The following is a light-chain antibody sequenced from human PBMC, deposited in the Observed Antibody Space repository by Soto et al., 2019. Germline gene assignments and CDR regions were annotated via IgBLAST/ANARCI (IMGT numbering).Light chain of an antibody. J-gene: IGLJ1*01. Sequence: QSVLTQPPSASGSPGQSVTISCTGTSSDIGAYIYVSWYQQHPGKAPKLMISEVSRRPSGVPGRFSGSKSGNTASLTVSGLQADDEAHYYCSSYAGSNNSVCGTGTKLTVL. CDR2: EVS. CDR3: SSYAGSNNSV. V-gene: IGLV2-8*01. CDR1: SSDIGAYIY.